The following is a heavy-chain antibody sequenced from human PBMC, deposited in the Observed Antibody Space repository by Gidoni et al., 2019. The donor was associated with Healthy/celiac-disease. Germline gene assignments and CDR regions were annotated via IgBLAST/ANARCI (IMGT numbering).Heavy chain of an antibody. J-gene: IGHJ4*02. CDR3: AHSQVRIAAADY. V-gene: IGHV2-5*01. D-gene: IGHD6-13*01. Sequence: RYSPSLKSRLTITKDTSKNQVVLTMTNMDPVDTATYYCAHSQVRIAAADYWGQGTLVTVSS.